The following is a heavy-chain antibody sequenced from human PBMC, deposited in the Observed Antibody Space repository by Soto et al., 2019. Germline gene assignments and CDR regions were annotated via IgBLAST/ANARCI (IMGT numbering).Heavy chain of an antibody. Sequence: ASVKVSCKASGYTFTSYDINWVRQATGQGLEWMGWMNPNSGNTGYAQKFQGRVTMTRNTSISAAYMELSSLRSEDTAVYYCARGGYSYGYGYYYGMDVWGQGTTVTVSS. CDR3: ARGGYSYGYGYYYGMDV. D-gene: IGHD5-18*01. CDR1: GYTFTSYD. J-gene: IGHJ6*02. CDR2: MNPNSGNT. V-gene: IGHV1-8*01.